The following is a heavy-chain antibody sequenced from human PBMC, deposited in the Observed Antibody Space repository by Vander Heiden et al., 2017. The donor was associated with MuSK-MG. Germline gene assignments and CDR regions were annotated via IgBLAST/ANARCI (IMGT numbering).Heavy chain of an antibody. CDR1: GFTFSHYW. D-gene: IGHD3-3*01. V-gene: IGHV3-7*01. CDR2: INQDGSED. J-gene: IGHJ3*02. CDR3: ARPSASGTDPDAFDI. Sequence: EAELVESGGGLVQPGGSLRLACAGSGFTFSHYWMTWVRQAPGKGLEWVANINQDGSEDYFVDSVRGRFAISRDNAQKSVYLQMNRLRVDDTAVYYCARPSASGTDPDAFDIWGQGTVVTVSS.